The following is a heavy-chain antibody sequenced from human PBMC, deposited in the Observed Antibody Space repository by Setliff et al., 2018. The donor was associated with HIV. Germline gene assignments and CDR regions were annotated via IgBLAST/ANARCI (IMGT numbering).Heavy chain of an antibody. CDR3: MYGGRTATTH. V-gene: IGHV3-11*04. Sequence: SCKASGYTFTTYYIHWFRLAPGKGLEWISHITNTGSSTNYADSVKGRFTTSRDNAKYSLYLQMNTLRVEDTAVYYCMYGGRTATTHWGQGTLVTVSS. CDR1: GYTFTTYY. J-gene: IGHJ4*02. CDR2: ITNTGSST. D-gene: IGHD4-17*01.